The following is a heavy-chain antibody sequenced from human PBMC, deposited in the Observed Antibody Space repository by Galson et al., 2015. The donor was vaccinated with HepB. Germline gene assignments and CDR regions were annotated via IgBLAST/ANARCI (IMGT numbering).Heavy chain of an antibody. J-gene: IGHJ5*02. Sequence: QSGAEVKKPGESLKISCKGSGYSFTSYWIGWVRQMPGKGLEWMGIIYPGDSDTRYSPSFQGHVSISADKSISTAYLQWSSLKASDTAMYYCARRGYCSSTSCYRLFDPWGQGTLVTVSS. CDR3: ARRGYCSSTSCYRLFDP. D-gene: IGHD2-2*01. CDR2: IYPGDSDT. CDR1: GYSFTSYW. V-gene: IGHV5-51*01.